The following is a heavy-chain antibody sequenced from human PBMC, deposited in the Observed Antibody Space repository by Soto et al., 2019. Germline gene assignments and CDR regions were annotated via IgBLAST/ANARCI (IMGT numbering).Heavy chain of an antibody. Sequence: SETLSLTYTVSGGSISSYYWSWIRQPPGKGLEWSGYIYYSGSTNYNPALMSRVNLSVDTSKNLFSLKLSSVTAAETGVYCCARTELGYRYGYYSNGGYDIWGQGTMETVS. CDR2: IYYSGST. D-gene: IGHD3-22*01. CDR3: ARTELGYRYGYYSNGGYDI. CDR1: GGSISSYY. J-gene: IGHJ3*02. V-gene: IGHV4-59*01.